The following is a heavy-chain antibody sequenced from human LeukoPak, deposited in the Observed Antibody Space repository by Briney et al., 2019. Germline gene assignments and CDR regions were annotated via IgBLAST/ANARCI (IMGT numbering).Heavy chain of an antibody. V-gene: IGHV4-39*02. Sequence: SETLSLTCIVSGGSISTSAYYWGWIRQPPGEGLQWIGSIYYSGNTYYNSSLKSRVTISVDTSTSQFSLRLSSVTAADTAVYYCARESSGYYSDHWGQGTLVTVSS. D-gene: IGHD3-22*01. J-gene: IGHJ4*02. CDR1: GGSISTSAYY. CDR2: IYYSGNT. CDR3: ARESSGYYSDH.